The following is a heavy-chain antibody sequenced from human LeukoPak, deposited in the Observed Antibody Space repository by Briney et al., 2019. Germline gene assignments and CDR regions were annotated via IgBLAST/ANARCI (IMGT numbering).Heavy chain of an antibody. V-gene: IGHV4-31*03. Sequence: SETLSLTCTASGGSISSSSYYWGWIRQPPGKGLEWIGYIYYSGSTYYNPSLKSRVTISVDTSKNQFSLKLSSVTAADTAVYYCARDLRSSSSLWFDPWGQGTLVTVSS. CDR2: IYYSGST. CDR3: ARDLRSSSSLWFDP. J-gene: IGHJ5*02. D-gene: IGHD6-6*01. CDR1: GGSISSSSYY.